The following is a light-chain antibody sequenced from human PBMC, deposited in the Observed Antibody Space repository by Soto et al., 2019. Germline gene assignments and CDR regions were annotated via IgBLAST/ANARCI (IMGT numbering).Light chain of an antibody. V-gene: IGKV3-15*01. Sequence: TVMTHSPATLSVSPGEIATLSCRASQSARISLGWYQQKPGQAPRLLIYDVSTRATGVPARFSGSGSGTEFTLTISSPQSEDFAVYYCQQYNNWPPTFGQGTRLEIK. CDR1: QSARIS. CDR2: DVS. J-gene: IGKJ5*01. CDR3: QQYNNWPPT.